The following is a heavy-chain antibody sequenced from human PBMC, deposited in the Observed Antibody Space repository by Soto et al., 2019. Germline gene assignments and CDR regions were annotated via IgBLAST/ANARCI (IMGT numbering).Heavy chain of an antibody. CDR2: MFYSGAT. CDR3: ARHKSGSDWLDP. V-gene: IGHV4-39*01. J-gene: IGHJ5*02. CDR1: GGSISDISYC. Sequence: QLQLQESGPGLVKPSETLSLTCTVSGGSISDISYCWGWIRQPPGKGLQWIGCMFYSGATYYNPSLKNRVTLSVDTSNNEFSLKVVSVNAPDTAVYYCARHKSGSDWLDPWGQGTLVTVSS. D-gene: IGHD2-15*01.